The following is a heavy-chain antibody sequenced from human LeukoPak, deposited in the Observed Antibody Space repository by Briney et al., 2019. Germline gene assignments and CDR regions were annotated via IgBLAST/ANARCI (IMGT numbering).Heavy chain of an antibody. V-gene: IGHV1-2*02. D-gene: IGHD6-19*01. CDR3: ARAHASYSSGWYILGY. CDR2: INPNSGGT. CDR1: GYTFTGYY. J-gene: IGHJ4*02. Sequence: GASVKVSCKASGYTFTGYYMHWVRQAPGQRLVWMGWINPNSGGTNYAQKFQGRVTMTRDTSISTAYMELSRLRSDDTAVYYCARAHASYSSGWYILGYWGQGTLVTVSS.